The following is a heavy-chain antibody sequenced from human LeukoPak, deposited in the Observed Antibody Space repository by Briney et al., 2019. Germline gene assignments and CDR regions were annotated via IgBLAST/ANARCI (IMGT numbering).Heavy chain of an antibody. CDR1: GFTFSSYS. V-gene: IGHV3-48*01. D-gene: IGHD1-14*01. CDR2: ISSSSSTI. Sequence: GGSLRLSCAASGFTFSSYSMNWVRQAPGKGLEWVSYISSSSSTIYYADSVKGRFTISRDNAKNSLYLQMNSLRAEDTAVYYCAGEAPYHIWGQGTMVTVSS. CDR3: AGEAPYHI. J-gene: IGHJ3*02.